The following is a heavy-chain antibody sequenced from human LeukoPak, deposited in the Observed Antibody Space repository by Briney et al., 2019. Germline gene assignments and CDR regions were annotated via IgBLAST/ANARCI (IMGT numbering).Heavy chain of an antibody. V-gene: IGHV3-7*01. CDR2: IKQDGSEK. D-gene: IGHD3-22*01. Sequence: GESLRLSCAASGFTFSSYWMSWVRQAPGKGLEWVANIKQDGSEKYYVDSVKGRFTISRDNAKNSLYLQMNSLRAEDTAVYYCARDLYYDSSGPYRYWGQGTLVTVSS. CDR3: ARDLYYDSSGPYRY. J-gene: IGHJ4*02. CDR1: GFTFSSYW.